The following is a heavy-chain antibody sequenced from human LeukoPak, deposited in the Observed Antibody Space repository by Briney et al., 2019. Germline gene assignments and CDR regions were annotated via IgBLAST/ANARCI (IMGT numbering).Heavy chain of an antibody. Sequence: GGSLRLSCAASGFPFSEYSMHWVRQTPGKGLEYVSSISNNGDRTYYVDSVKDRFTISRDNSKNTLYLQMDSLRVDDMAIYHCARGVVVVAATPDFWGQGTLVVVSS. J-gene: IGHJ4*02. CDR1: GFPFSEYS. CDR3: ARGVVVVAATPDF. CDR2: ISNNGDRT. D-gene: IGHD2-15*01. V-gene: IGHV3-64*02.